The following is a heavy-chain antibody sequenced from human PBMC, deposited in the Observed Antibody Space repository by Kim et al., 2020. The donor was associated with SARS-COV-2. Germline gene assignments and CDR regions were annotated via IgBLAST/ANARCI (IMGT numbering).Heavy chain of an antibody. CDR2: IYHSGTT. J-gene: IGHJ1*01. Sequence: SETLSLTCSVSGDSISGGGDYWSWIRQPPGKGLEWIGYIYHSGTTYYSPSLSGRLVISIDTSKNQFFLNLTSVTAADTAVYFCARTPVGDRSDIWGQGILVNVSS. CDR3: ARTPVGDRSDI. CDR1: GDSISGGGDY. V-gene: IGHV4-30-4*01. D-gene: IGHD4-17*01.